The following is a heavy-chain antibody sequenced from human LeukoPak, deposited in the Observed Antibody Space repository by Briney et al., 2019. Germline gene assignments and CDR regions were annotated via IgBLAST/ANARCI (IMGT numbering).Heavy chain of an antibody. Sequence: ASVKVSCKASGFTFTSYGFTWVRQAPGQGLEWMGWISAYNGNTNYAQRLQGRVTMTTDSSTSTAYMELRSLRSDGTAVYYCARGGMSTSMGAFWGQGTLVTVSS. CDR3: ARGGMSTSMGAF. V-gene: IGHV1-18*01. J-gene: IGHJ4*02. D-gene: IGHD1-26*01. CDR2: ISAYNGNT. CDR1: GFTFTSYG.